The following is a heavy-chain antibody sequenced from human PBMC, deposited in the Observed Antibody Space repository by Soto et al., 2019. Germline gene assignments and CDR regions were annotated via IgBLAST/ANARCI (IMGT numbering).Heavy chain of an antibody. CDR1: GYTFTSYG. J-gene: IGHJ4*02. V-gene: IGHV1-18*04. Sequence: ASVKVSCKASGYTFTSYGISWVRQAPGQGFEWMGWISAYNGNTNYAQKLQGRVTMTTDTSTSTAYMELRSLRSDDTAVYYCARATGAYYYDSSGSHGDYWGQGTLVTVS. D-gene: IGHD3-22*01. CDR3: ARATGAYYYDSSGSHGDY. CDR2: ISAYNGNT.